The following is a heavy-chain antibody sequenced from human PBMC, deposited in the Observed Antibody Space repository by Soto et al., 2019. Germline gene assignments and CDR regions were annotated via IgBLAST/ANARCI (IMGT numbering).Heavy chain of an antibody. J-gene: IGHJ4*02. CDR2: IYHSGST. CDR3: ASIGDYYGSGSYLAY. CDR1: GGSISSSNW. D-gene: IGHD3-10*01. Sequence: SETLSLTCAVSGGSISSSNWWSWVRQPPGKGLEWIGEIYHSGSTNYNPSLKSRVTISVDKSKNQFSLKLSSVTAADTAVYYCASIGDYYGSGSYLAYWGQGTLVTVSS. V-gene: IGHV4-4*02.